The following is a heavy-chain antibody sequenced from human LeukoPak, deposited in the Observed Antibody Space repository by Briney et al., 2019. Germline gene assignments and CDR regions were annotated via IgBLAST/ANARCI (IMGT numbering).Heavy chain of an antibody. CDR3: ARDRVYDILTGELDY. Sequence: ASVKVSCKASGYTFTGYYMHWVRQAPGQGLEWMGWINPNSGGTNYAQKLQGRVTMTTDTSTSTAYMELRSLRSDDTAVYYCARDRVYDILTGELDYWGQGTLVTVSS. CDR1: GYTFTGYY. J-gene: IGHJ4*02. CDR2: INPNSGGT. V-gene: IGHV1-2*02. D-gene: IGHD3-9*01.